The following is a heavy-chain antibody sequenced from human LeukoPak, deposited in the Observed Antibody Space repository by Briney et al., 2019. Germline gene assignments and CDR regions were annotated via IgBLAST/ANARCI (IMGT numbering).Heavy chain of an antibody. V-gene: IGHV4-39*01. CDR3: ARQTGIVVADY. J-gene: IGHJ4*02. CDR2: IYYSGST. D-gene: IGHD3-22*01. CDR1: GGSISSSSYY. Sequence: SETLSLTCAVYGGSISSSSYYWGWIRQPPGKGLEWIGSIYYSGSTYYNPSLKSRVTISVDTSKNQFSLKLSSVTAADTAVYYCARQTGIVVADYWGQGTLVTVSS.